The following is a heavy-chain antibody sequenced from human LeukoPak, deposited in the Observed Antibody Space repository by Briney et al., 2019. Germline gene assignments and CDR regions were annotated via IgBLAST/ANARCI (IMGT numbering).Heavy chain of an antibody. CDR3: AREVVHYYDSSGGSDY. D-gene: IGHD3-22*01. CDR1: GYTFTSYY. V-gene: IGHV1-46*01. Sequence: ASEKVSCKASGYTFTSYYMHWVRQAPGQGLEWMGIINPSGGSTSYAQKFQGRVTMTRDTSTSTVYMELSSLRSEDTAVYYCAREVVHYYDSSGGSDYWGQGTLVTVSS. J-gene: IGHJ4*02. CDR2: INPSGGST.